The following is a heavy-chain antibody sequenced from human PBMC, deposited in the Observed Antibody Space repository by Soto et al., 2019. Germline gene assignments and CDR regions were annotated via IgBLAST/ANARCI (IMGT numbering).Heavy chain of an antibody. V-gene: IGHV3-11*01. J-gene: IGHJ4*02. CDR3: TRSDYDTSGYTDY. D-gene: IGHD3-22*01. CDR1: GFAFSAYY. CDR2: ISESGTTI. Sequence: QVHLMESGGGLVKPGGSLRLSCAASGFAFSAYYMSWICQAPGKGLEWLSYISESGTTIYYSDSVKGRFTISRDNAKNSLYLQMNSLRAEDTAVYYCTRSDYDTSGYTDYWGQGTLVTVSS.